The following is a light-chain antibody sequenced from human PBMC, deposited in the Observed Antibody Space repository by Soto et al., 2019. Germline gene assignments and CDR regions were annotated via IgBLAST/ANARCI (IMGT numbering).Light chain of an antibody. CDR2: DVS. J-gene: IGLJ1*01. V-gene: IGLV2-14*03. CDR1: SSDVGGYNY. CDR3: SSYTSSTTPYV. Sequence: QSALTQPASVSGSPGQSITISCTGTSSDVGGYNYVSWYQRHPGKAPKLMIFDVSNRPSGVSNRFSGSKSANTASLTISGLQAEDGADYFCSSYTSSTTPYVFGPGTKVTVL.